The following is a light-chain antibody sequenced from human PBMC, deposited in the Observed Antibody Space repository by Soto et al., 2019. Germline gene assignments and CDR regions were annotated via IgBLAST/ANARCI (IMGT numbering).Light chain of an antibody. J-gene: IGLJ3*02. Sequence: QSVLTQPASVSGSPGQSITISCTGTSSDVGGYNYVSWYQQHPGKAPKLIIYEVSNRHSGVSNRFSGYKSGNTASLTISGLQAEDEADYYCNSYRTNYTWLFGGGTKLTVL. V-gene: IGLV2-14*01. CDR1: SSDVGGYNY. CDR3: NSYRTNYTWL. CDR2: EVS.